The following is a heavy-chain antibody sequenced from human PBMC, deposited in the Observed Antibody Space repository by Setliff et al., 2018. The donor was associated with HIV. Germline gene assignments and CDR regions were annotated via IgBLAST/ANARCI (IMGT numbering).Heavy chain of an antibody. CDR1: GFSFSTYA. J-gene: IGHJ4*02. CDR3: ARRPEGYDYWVFYY. V-gene: IGHV3-30*04. D-gene: IGHD3-3*01. Sequence: GGSLRLSCATSGFSFSTYAMHWVRQAPGKGLEWVAVMSNDGKNIYYADSLRGRFTISRDNSRNTLYLQMNSLRPEDTAVYYCARRPEGYDYWVFYYWGQGTLVTVSS. CDR2: MSNDGKNI.